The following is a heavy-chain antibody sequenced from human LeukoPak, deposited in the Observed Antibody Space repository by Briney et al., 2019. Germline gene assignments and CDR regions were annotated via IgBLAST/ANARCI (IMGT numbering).Heavy chain of an antibody. CDR3: ARVYYTPYSGYSGYDNNWFDP. CDR1: GYTFTSYY. D-gene: IGHD5-12*01. J-gene: IGHJ5*02. CDR2: INPSGGST. Sequence: ASVKVSCKASGYTFTSYYMHWVRQAPGQGLEWMGIINPSGGSTSYAQKFQGRVTMTRDTSTSTVYMELSSLRSEDTAVYYCARVYYTPYSGYSGYDNNWFDPWGQGTLVTVSS. V-gene: IGHV1-46*01.